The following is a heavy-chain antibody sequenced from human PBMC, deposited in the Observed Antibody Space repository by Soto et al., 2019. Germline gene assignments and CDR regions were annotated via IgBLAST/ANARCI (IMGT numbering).Heavy chain of an antibody. V-gene: IGHV4-30-4*01. J-gene: IGHJ5*02. CDR1: GGSISSGDYY. CDR3: VIGLLNSCFDP. CDR2: IYYSGST. Sequence: PSETLSLTCTVSGGSISSGDYYWSWIRQPPGKGLEWIGYIYYSGSTYYNPSLKSRVTISVDTSTNQFSLKLSSVTAAATAVYYCVIGLLNSCFDPWGQGTLVSVSS. D-gene: IGHD3-10*01.